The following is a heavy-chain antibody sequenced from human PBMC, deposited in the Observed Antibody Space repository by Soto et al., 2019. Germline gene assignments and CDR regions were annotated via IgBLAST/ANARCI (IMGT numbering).Heavy chain of an antibody. CDR1: GYTFTGYY. D-gene: IGHD3-22*01. Sequence: ASVKVSCKASGYTFTGYYMHWVRQAPGQGLEWMGWINPNSGGTNYAQKFQGRVTMTRDTSISTAYMELSRLRSDDTAVYYCARDVNSYASSGYLGYWGQGTLVTVSS. J-gene: IGHJ4*02. V-gene: IGHV1-2*02. CDR3: ARDVNSYASSGYLGY. CDR2: INPNSGGT.